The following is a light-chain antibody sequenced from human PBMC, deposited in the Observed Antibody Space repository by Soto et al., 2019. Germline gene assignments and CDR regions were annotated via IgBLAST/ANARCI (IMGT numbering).Light chain of an antibody. CDR2: DVT. CDR3: SSYTTSSTLV. V-gene: IGLV2-14*01. Sequence: QSALTQPASVSGSPGQSITISCTGTSSDVGAYKYVSWYQQLPDKAPKLMIYDVTYRPSGVSNRFSGSKSGNTASLTISGLQAEDEADYFCSSYTTSSTLVFGGGTKVTVL. CDR1: SSDVGAYKY. J-gene: IGLJ3*02.